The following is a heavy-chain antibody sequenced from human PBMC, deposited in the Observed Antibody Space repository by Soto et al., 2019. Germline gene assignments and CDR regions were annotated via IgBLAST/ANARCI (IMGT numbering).Heavy chain of an antibody. Sequence: QVQLVESGGGVVQPGRSLRLSCAASGFTFSSYGMHWVRQAPGKGLEWVAVIWYDGSNKYYADSVKGRFTISRDNSKNTLYLQMNSLRAEDTAVYYCARGVGPGGSAAQDVDTAMVYFDYWGQGTLVTVSS. J-gene: IGHJ4*02. D-gene: IGHD5-18*01. V-gene: IGHV3-33*01. CDR2: IWYDGSNK. CDR3: ARGVGPGGSAAQDVDTAMVYFDY. CDR1: GFTFSSYG.